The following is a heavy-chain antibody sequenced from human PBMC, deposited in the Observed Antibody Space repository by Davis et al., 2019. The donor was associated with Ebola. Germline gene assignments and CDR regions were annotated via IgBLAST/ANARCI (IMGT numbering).Heavy chain of an antibody. Sequence: GESLKISCAASGFTFSSYEMNWVRQTPGKGLEWVSYISSSGGYIYYADSVRGRFSVSRDNAKNSLYLQMNSLRAEDTAVYYCGRDRPRDYWGQGSLVTVSS. CDR2: ISSSGGYI. J-gene: IGHJ4*02. CDR1: GFTFSSYE. CDR3: GRDRPRDY. V-gene: IGHV3-48*03.